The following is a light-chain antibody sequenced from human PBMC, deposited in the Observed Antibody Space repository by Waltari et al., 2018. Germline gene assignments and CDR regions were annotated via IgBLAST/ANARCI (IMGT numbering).Light chain of an antibody. CDR2: GAS. CDR1: QSVSSSY. CDR3: QQDGSSPYT. V-gene: IGKV3-20*01. J-gene: IGKJ2*01. Sequence: ELVLTQSPGTLSLSPGERATLSCRASQSVSSSYLAWYQQKPGQAPWLLIFGASSRATGIPDRFSGSGSGTDFTLTISRLEPEDFAVYYCQQDGSSPYTFGQGTKREIK.